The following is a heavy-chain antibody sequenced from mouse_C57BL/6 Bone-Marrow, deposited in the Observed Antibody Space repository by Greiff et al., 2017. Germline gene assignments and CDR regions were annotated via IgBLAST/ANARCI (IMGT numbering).Heavy chain of an antibody. CDR1: VYTFTSYW. J-gene: IGHJ2*01. Sequence: QVQLKQSGAELVKPGASAKLSCKASVYTFTSYWMHWVKQRPGRGLEWIGRIDPNGGGTKYNETFKSKATLTVAKLSSTAYMQLSSLTSEDAAVYYCARSRYFDYWGEGTTLTVTS. V-gene: IGHV1-72*01. CDR3: ARSRYFDY. CDR2: IDPNGGGT.